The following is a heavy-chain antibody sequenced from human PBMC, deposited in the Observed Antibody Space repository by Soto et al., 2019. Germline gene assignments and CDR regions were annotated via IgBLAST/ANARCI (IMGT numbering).Heavy chain of an antibody. CDR1: GGSISSGAYY. V-gene: IGHV4-31*03. CDR2: ISYSGST. D-gene: IGHD3-10*01. Sequence: QVQLQESGPGLVKPSQTLSLTCTVSGGSISSGAYYWSWIRQHPGKGLEWIGYISYSGSTHYNPSLKSSVFISVDTSKNQFSLKVSSVTAADTAVYYCARDRDGSGNADYWGQGTLVTVSS. CDR3: ARDRDGSGNADY. J-gene: IGHJ4*02.